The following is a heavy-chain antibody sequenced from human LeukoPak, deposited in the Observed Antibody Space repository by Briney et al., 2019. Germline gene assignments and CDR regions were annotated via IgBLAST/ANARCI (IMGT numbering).Heavy chain of an antibody. J-gene: IGHJ4*02. CDR1: GYTFTGYY. Sequence: GASVKVSCKASGYTFTGYYMHRVRQAPGQGLEWMGWINPSGGTNYAQKFQGRVTMTRDTSISTAYMELSRLRSDDTAVYYCARGPKGGTMVRGVMGYWGQGTLVTVSS. D-gene: IGHD3-10*01. CDR3: ARGPKGGTMVRGVMGY. V-gene: IGHV1-2*02. CDR2: INPSGGT.